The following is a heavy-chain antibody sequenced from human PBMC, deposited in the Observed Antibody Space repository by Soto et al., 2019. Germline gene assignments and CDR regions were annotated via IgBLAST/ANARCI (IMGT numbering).Heavy chain of an antibody. CDR2: IYDSESA. Sequence: SETLSLTCNFSGDSISSGGYYWSWIRHHPRKGLEWIGYIYDSESAYYNPSLKSRVTISMDTSKNHFAMRLSSVTDADTAVYYCARASSSSSAADYWGQG. V-gene: IGHV4-31*03. CDR3: ARASSSSSAADY. CDR1: GDSISSGGYY. D-gene: IGHD6-6*01. J-gene: IGHJ4*02.